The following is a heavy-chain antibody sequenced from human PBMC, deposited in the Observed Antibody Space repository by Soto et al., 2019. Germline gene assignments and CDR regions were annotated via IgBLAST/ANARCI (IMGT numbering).Heavy chain of an antibody. CDR2: ISAYNGNT. Sequence: GPSVKVSCKASGYTFTSYGISWVRQAPGQGLEWMGWISAYNGNTNYAQKLQGRVTMTTDTSTSTAYMELRSLRSDDTAVYYCARYRLPYYYDSSGYPLNYYYYGMDVWGQGTTVTVSS. CDR1: GYTFTSYG. J-gene: IGHJ6*02. D-gene: IGHD3-22*01. V-gene: IGHV1-18*01. CDR3: ARYRLPYYYDSSGYPLNYYYYGMDV.